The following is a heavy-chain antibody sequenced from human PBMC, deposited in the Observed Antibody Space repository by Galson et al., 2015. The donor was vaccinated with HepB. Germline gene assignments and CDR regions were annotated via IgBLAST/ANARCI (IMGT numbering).Heavy chain of an antibody. D-gene: IGHD7-27*01. CDR3: ARGQRNWGPDY. CDR1: GYTFTSYD. Sequence: SVKVSCKASGYTFTSYDFNWVRQATGLGLEWLGWMNPNGGNTGYAQKFQGRVTMTRDTSISTAYMELSSLTSEDTAVYYCARGQRNWGPDYWGQGTLVTVSS. J-gene: IGHJ4*02. V-gene: IGHV1-8*01. CDR2: MNPNGGNT.